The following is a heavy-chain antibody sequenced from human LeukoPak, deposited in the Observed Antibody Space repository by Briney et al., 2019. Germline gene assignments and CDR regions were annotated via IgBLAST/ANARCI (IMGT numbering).Heavy chain of an antibody. CDR2: IYYSGST. V-gene: IGHV4-31*02. CDR3: ARNTEIDAFDI. Sequence: LRLSCAASGFTFSDYYMSWIRQHPGKGLEWIGYIYYSGSTYYNPSLKSRVTISVDTSKNQFSLKLSSVTAADTAVYYCARNTEIDAFDIWGQGTMVTVSS. J-gene: IGHJ3*02. CDR1: GFTFSDYY. D-gene: IGHD5-18*01.